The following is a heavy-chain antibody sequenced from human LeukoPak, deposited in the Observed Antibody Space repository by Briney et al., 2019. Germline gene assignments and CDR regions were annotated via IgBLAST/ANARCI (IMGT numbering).Heavy chain of an antibody. D-gene: IGHD1-26*01. V-gene: IGHV3-20*01. Sequence: PGGSLRLSCAASGFTFTKAWMSWVRQAPGKGLEWVSGINWNGGSTGYADSVKGRFTISRDNAKNSLYLQMNSLRAEDTALYHCARGRVEWELGLFFDYWGQGTLVTVSS. CDR2: INWNGGST. J-gene: IGHJ4*02. CDR1: GFTFTKAW. CDR3: ARGRVEWELGLFFDY.